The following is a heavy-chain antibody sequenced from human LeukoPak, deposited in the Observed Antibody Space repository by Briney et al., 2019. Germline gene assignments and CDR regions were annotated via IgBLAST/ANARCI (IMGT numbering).Heavy chain of an antibody. D-gene: IGHD6-13*01. V-gene: IGHV3-13*01. CDR2: IGTAGDT. CDR1: GFTFSSYD. CDR3: ARWGSTYSSSPRQDYYYGMDV. J-gene: IGHJ6*02. Sequence: PGGSLRLSCAASGFTFSSYDMHWVRQATGKGLEWVSAIGTAGDTYYPGSVKGRFTISRENAKNSLYLQMNSLRAGDTAVYCCARWGSTYSSSPRQDYYYGMDVWGQGTTVTVS.